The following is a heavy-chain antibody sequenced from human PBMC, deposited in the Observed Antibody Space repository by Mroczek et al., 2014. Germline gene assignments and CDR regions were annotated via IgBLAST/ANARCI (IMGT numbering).Heavy chain of an antibody. CDR3: ASIPSSPNPLKNYYYYGMDV. D-gene: IGHD6-13*01. V-gene: IGHV1-18*01. CDR1: GYTFTSYG. CDR2: ISAYNGNT. J-gene: IGHJ6*02. Sequence: QVQLQQSGAEVKKPGASVKVSCKASGYTFTSYGISWVRQAPGQGLEWMGWISAYNGNTNYAQKLQGRVTMTTDTSTSTAYMELRSLRSDDTAVYYCASIPSSPNPLKNYYYYGMDVWGQGTTVTVSS.